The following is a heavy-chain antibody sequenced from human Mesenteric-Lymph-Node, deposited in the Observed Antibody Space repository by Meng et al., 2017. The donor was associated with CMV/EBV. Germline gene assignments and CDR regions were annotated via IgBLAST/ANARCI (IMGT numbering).Heavy chain of an antibody. V-gene: IGHV4-39*07. J-gene: IGHJ4*02. CDR3: ATLTKATGIDY. CDR1: GGSISSSSYY. Sequence: CTVSGGSISSSSYYWGWIRQPPGKGLEWIGSIYYSGSTYYNPSLKSRVTISVDTSKNQFSLKLSSVTAADTAVYYCATLTKATGIDYWGQGTLVTVSS. D-gene: IGHD1-26*01. CDR2: IYYSGST.